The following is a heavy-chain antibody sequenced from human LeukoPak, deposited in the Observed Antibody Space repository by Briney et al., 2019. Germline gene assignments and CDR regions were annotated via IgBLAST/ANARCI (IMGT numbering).Heavy chain of an antibody. J-gene: IGHJ3*02. Sequence: PGGSLRLSCAASGFTFSSYSMNWVRQAPGKGLEWVSSISSSSSYIYYADSVKGRFTISRDNAKNSLYLQMNSLRAEDTAVYYCAREPNYYDSSGYGAFDIWGQGTMVTVSS. V-gene: IGHV3-21*04. CDR1: GFTFSSYS. CDR3: AREPNYYDSSGYGAFDI. D-gene: IGHD3-22*01. CDR2: ISSSSSYI.